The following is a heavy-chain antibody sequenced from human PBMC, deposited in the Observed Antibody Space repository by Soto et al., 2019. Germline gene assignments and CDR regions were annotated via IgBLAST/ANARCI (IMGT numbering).Heavy chain of an antibody. J-gene: IGHJ5*02. D-gene: IGHD3-22*01. CDR3: AKSHYDSSGYYIIDH. Sequence: PGGSLRLSCTGAGFTFSNYAMSWVHQAPGKGLEWIGYFCYTGSTNYNPSLKSRVTISVDRSKTQCSLKLTSVTAADTAVYYCAKSHYDSSGYYIIDHWGQGTLVTVSS. V-gene: IGHV4-59*01. CDR2: FCYTGST. CDR1: GFTFSNYA.